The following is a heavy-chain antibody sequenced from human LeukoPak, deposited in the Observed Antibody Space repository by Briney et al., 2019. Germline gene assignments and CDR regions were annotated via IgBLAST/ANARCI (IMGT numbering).Heavy chain of an antibody. CDR1: GYTFRNYY. Sequence: ASVKVSCKASGYTFRNYYMHWVRQAPGQGLEWMGIINPNGGSTTYAQKLRGRVTMTRDMSTTTFYMELSSLRSEDTAVYYCARGSESYSMGDYWGQGTLVTVSS. D-gene: IGHD2-15*01. V-gene: IGHV1-46*04. CDR3: ARGSESYSMGDY. J-gene: IGHJ4*02. CDR2: INPNGGST.